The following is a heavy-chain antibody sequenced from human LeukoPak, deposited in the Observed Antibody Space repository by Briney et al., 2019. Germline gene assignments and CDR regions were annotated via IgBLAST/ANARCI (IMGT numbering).Heavy chain of an antibody. D-gene: IGHD4-23*01. V-gene: IGHV3-7*03. Sequence: GGSLRLSCAASGFTFSSYWMSWVRQAPGKGLEWVANIKQDGSEKYYVDSVKGRFTISRDNTKNSLYLQMNSLRAEDTAVYYCATYDYGGNSPVYYFDYWGQGTLVTVSS. CDR1: GFTFSSYW. CDR3: ATYDYGGNSPVYYFDY. CDR2: IKQDGSEK. J-gene: IGHJ4*02.